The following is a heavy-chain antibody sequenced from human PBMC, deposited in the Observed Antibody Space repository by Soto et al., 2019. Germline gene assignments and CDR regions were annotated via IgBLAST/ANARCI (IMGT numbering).Heavy chain of an antibody. J-gene: IGHJ4*02. CDR2: ISGNGGST. V-gene: IGHV3-23*01. CDR1: GFTFGNFA. Sequence: EVHLLDSGGGLAQPGGSLKLSCATSGFTFGNFAMSWVRQAPGKGLEWVSAISGNGGSTYYADSVKGRFTISRDNSKNTLYLQMNSLRAEDTAVYYCAKPPDFFDYWGQGTLVTVSS. CDR3: AKPPDFFDY.